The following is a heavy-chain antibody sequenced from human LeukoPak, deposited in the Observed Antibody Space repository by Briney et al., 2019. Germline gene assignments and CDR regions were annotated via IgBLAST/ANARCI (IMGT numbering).Heavy chain of an antibody. CDR2: ISSSSGTI. D-gene: IGHD6-6*01. Sequence: GGSLRLSCAASGFTFSSYSMNWVRQAPGKGLEWISYISSSSGTIYYADSVKGRFTISRDNAKNSLYLQMNSLRAEDTAVYYCARDRHIDYWGQGTLVTVSS. V-gene: IGHV3-48*01. CDR1: GFTFSSYS. CDR3: ARDRHIDY. J-gene: IGHJ4*02.